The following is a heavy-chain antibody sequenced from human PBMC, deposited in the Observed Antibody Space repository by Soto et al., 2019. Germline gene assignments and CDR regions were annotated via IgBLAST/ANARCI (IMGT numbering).Heavy chain of an antibody. V-gene: IGHV1-8*01. Sequence: ASVKVSCKASGYTFTSYDINWVRQATGQGLEWMGWMNPNSGNTGYAQKFQGRVTMTRNTSISTAYMELSSLRSEDTAVYYCARVSYDFWSGYYPFFDYWGQGTLVTVSS. CDR2: MNPNSGNT. CDR3: ARVSYDFWSGYYPFFDY. J-gene: IGHJ4*02. CDR1: GYTFTSYD. D-gene: IGHD3-3*01.